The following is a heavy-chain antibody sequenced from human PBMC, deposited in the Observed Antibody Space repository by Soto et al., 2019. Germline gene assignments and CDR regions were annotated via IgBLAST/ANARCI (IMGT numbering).Heavy chain of an antibody. CDR2: IYYSGGT. CDR3: ARVPGP. CDR1: GGSISSGGYS. D-gene: IGHD7-27*01. V-gene: IGHV4-30-4*07. J-gene: IGHJ5*02. Sequence: KSSETLSLTCAVSGGSISSGGYSWSWIRQPPGKGLEWIGYIYYSGGTNYNPSLKSRVTISVDRSKNQFSLKLSSVTAADTAVYYCARVPGPWGQGTLVTVSS.